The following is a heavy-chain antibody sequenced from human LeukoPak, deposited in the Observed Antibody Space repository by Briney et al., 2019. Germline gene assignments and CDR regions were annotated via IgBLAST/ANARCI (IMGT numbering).Heavy chain of an antibody. CDR3: AKGRSGVSSAAISY. CDR1: GFTFSSYA. D-gene: IGHD2-2*01. J-gene: IGHJ4*02. Sequence: QPGGSLRLSCAASGFTFSSYAMSWVRQAPGKGLEWVSTISGSGDSTYYADSVKGRFTISRDNSKNTLHLQMNSLRAEDTAVYSCAKGRSGVSSAAISYWGQGTLVTVSS. CDR2: ISGSGDST. V-gene: IGHV3-23*01.